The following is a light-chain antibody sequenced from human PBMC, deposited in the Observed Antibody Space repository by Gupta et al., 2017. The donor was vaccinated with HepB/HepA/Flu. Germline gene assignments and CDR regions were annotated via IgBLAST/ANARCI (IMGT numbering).Light chain of an antibody. CDR1: SSDVGGYNF. CDR3: SSYTSGSILCV. CDR2: DVT. J-gene: IGLJ1*01. Sequence: QSALTQPAPLSGPPGQSIAISCTGTSSDVGGYNFVYWYQHHPGKAPKFIIYDVTNRPSGVSNRFSGSKSGNTASLTISGLQAEDEADYYCSSYTSGSILCVFGTGTKVTVL. V-gene: IGLV2-14*03.